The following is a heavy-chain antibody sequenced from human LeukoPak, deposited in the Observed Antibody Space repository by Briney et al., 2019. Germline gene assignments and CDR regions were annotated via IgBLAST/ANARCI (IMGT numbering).Heavy chain of an antibody. Sequence: AAVNVSRQVSGCTLTQLSMHGVRPAPGRGLAGMGGFDPEDGETIYAQKFQGRVTMTEDTSPDTAYMELSSLTSDGTAVYYLTRVDYDSRGKLWRQGTMVTVPS. CDR2: FDPEDGET. J-gene: IGHJ3*01. CDR3: TRVDYDSRGKL. V-gene: IGHV1-24*01. CDR1: GCTLTQLS. D-gene: IGHD3-22*01.